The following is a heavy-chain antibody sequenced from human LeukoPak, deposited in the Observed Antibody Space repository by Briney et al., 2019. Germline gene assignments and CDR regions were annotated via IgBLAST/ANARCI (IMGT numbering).Heavy chain of an antibody. Sequence: PSQTLSLTWTVSGGSISSGGYYWSWIRQPPGKGLEWIGYIYHSGSTYYNPSLKSRVTISVDRSKNQFSLKLSSVTAADTAVYYCAREGRMATPDYWGQGTLVTVSS. CDR3: AREGRMATPDY. J-gene: IGHJ4*02. V-gene: IGHV4-30-2*01. CDR2: IYHSGST. D-gene: IGHD5-24*01. CDR1: GGSISSGGYY.